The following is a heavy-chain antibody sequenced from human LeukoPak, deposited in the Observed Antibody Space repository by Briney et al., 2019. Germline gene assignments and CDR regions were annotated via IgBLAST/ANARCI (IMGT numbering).Heavy chain of an antibody. CDR2: MNPNSGNT. CDR1: GYTFTSYD. CDR3: ARVVAVAGTDFDY. Sequence: ASVKVSLKASGYTFTSYDINWVRQATGQGLEWMGWMNPNSGNTGYAQKFQGRVTMTRNTSISTAYMELSSLRSEDTAVYYCARVVAVAGTDFDYWGQGTLVTVSS. D-gene: IGHD6-19*01. J-gene: IGHJ4*02. V-gene: IGHV1-8*01.